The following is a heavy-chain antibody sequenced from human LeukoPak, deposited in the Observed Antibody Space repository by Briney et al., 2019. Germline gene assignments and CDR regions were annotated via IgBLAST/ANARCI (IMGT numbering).Heavy chain of an antibody. CDR2: ISYDGSNK. D-gene: IGHD1-26*01. V-gene: IGHV3-30-3*01. J-gene: IGHJ4*02. CDR1: GFTFSSYA. Sequence: GGSLRLSCAASGFTFSSYAMHWVRQAPGKGLEWVAVISYDGSNKYYADSVKGRFTISRDNAKNSLYLQMNSLRAEDTAVYYCVRDLGGRSGHWGQGTLVTVSS. CDR3: VRDLGGRSGH.